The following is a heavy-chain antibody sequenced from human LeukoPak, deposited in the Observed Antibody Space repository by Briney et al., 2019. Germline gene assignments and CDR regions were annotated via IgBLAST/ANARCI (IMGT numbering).Heavy chain of an antibody. CDR2: ISGSGAST. D-gene: IGHD1-26*01. Sequence: GGSLRLSCAASGFTLSTNAMSWVRQAPGKGLEWISGISGSGASTYYADSVKGRFTISRDDSRNTLYLQMNSLRGDDTAVYYCAKDVGKWESPHFFDYWGQGPLEPVPS. CDR1: GFTLSTNA. J-gene: IGHJ4*02. V-gene: IGHV3-23*01. CDR3: AKDVGKWESPHFFDY.